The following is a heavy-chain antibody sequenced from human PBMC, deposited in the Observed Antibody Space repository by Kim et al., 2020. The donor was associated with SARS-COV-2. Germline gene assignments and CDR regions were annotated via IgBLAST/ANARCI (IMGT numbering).Heavy chain of an antibody. D-gene: IGHD3-9*01. J-gene: IGHJ6*02. V-gene: IGHV3-15*01. CDR1: GFTFSNAW. CDR2: IKSKTDVGTT. CDR3: TTRSASYYDILTGYYNVNYYYGMDV. Sequence: GGSLRLSCAASGFTFSNAWMSWVRQAPGKGLEWVGRIKSKTDVGTTDYAAPVKGRFTISRDDSKNTLYLQMNSLKTEDTAVYYCTTRSASYYDILTGYYNVNYYYGMDVWGQGTTFTVSS.